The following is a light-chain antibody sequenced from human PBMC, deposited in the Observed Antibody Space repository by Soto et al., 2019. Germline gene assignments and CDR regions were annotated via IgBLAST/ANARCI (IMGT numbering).Light chain of an antibody. Sequence: EIVLTQSPDTLSLPPGERATLSCRASQSVRAYLAWYQQKPGQAPRLLIYDASNRATGIPARFSGSGSGTEFTLTISSLQPEDFAVYYCQQYYNWPRTFGQGTKVDIK. V-gene: IGKV3-11*01. CDR2: DAS. J-gene: IGKJ1*01. CDR3: QQYYNWPRT. CDR1: QSVRAY.